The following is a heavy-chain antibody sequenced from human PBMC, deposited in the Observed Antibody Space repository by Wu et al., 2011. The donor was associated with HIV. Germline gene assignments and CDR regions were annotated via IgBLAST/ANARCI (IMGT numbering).Heavy chain of an antibody. CDR3: ARDLGGDEDY. D-gene: IGHD2-21*01. V-gene: IGHV1-69*14. Sequence: QVQLVQSGAEVKKPGSSVKVSCKASGDSFSSYAITWVRQAPGQGLEWMGEIIPIFETSNYAQDFQGRVTITADKSTSTAYMELSSLRSEDTAVYYCARDLGGDEDYWGQGTLVTVS. CDR1: GDSFSSYA. CDR2: IIPIFETS. J-gene: IGHJ4*02.